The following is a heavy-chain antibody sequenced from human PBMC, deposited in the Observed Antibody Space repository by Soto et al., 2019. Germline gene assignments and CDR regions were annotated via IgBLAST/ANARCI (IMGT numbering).Heavy chain of an antibody. J-gene: IGHJ6*02. CDR2: IWHDGNNK. Sequence: LRLSCAASGFTFRNYGMHWVRQAPGKGLEWVAIIWHDGNNKYYADSVRGRFIISRDNSKNRLYLQMNSLRAEDTAVYYCASDLVGASDSYGLDVWGQGTPVTVSS. CDR1: GFTFRNYG. V-gene: IGHV3-33*01. D-gene: IGHD1-26*01. CDR3: ASDLVGASDSYGLDV.